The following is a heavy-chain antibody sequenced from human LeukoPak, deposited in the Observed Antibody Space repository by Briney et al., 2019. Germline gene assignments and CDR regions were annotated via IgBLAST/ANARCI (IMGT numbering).Heavy chain of an antibody. CDR1: GGTFSSYA. Sequence: SVKVSWKASGGTFSSYAISWVRQAPAQGLEWMGGIIPIFGTANYAQKFQGRVTITADESTSTAYMELSSLRSEDTAVYYCARARYDILTGYYQYYFDYWGQGTLVTVSS. CDR2: IIPIFGTA. V-gene: IGHV1-69*01. CDR3: ARARYDILTGYYQYYFDY. J-gene: IGHJ4*02. D-gene: IGHD3-9*01.